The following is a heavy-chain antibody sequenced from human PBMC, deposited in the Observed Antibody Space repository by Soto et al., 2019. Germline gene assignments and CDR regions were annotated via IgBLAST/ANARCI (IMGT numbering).Heavy chain of an antibody. D-gene: IGHD2-15*01. CDR3: ARGRGYCSGGSCYSRSDYFDY. CDR1: GGSISSGGYS. V-gene: IGHV4-30-2*01. Sequence: TLSLTCAVSGGSISSGGYSWSWIRQPPGKGLEWIGYIYHSGSTYYNPSLKSRVTISVDRSKNQFSLKLSSVTAADTAVYYCARGRGYCSGGSCYSRSDYFDYWGQGTLVTVSS. J-gene: IGHJ4*02. CDR2: IYHSGST.